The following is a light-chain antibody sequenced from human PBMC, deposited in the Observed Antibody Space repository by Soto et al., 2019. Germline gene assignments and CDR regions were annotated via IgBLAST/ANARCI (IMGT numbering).Light chain of an antibody. CDR2: GAS. V-gene: IGKV1-9*01. Sequence: IQLTQSPSSLSASVGDRVTITCRASQGISSYLAWYQQKPGRAPKLLISGASTLQSGVPSRFSGSGSDTDFTLTISSLQPEDFATYYCLQHSSYPLTFGGGTKVDIK. CDR1: QGISSY. CDR3: LQHSSYPLT. J-gene: IGKJ4*01.